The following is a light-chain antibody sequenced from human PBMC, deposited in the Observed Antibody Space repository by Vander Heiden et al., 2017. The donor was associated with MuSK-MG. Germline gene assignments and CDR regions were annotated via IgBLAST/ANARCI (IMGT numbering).Light chain of an antibody. J-gene: IGKJ2*01. Sequence: DIVITKSPDSLAVSLGERATINGKSSQSVLYSSNNKNYLAWYQQKPGQPPKLLIYWASTRESGVPDRFSGSGSGTDFTLTISSLQAEDVAVYYCQQYYSTPYTFGQGTKLEIK. CDR2: WAS. V-gene: IGKV4-1*01. CDR1: QSVLYSSNNKNY. CDR3: QQYYSTPYT.